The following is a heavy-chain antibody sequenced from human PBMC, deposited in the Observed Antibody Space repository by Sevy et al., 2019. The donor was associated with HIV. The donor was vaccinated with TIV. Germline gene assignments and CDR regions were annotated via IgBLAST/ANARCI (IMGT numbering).Heavy chain of an antibody. J-gene: IGHJ3*01. CDR3: ARERDRQALNV. CDR2: ISYDGSRK. Sequence: GGSLRLSCAASGFTFGSYAMHWVRQAPGKGLEWLAFISYDGSRKYYADFVKGRFTISRDNSKNTLFMQVNSLRAEDTALYYSARERDRQALNVWGQGTMVTVSS. CDR1: GFTFGSYA. V-gene: IGHV3-30-3*01.